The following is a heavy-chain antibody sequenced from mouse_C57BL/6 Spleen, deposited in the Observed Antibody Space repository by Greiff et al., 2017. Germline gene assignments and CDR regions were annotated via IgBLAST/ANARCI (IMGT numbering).Heavy chain of an antibody. Sequence: QVQLQQPGAELVRPGSSVKLSCKASGYTFTSYWMDWVKQRPGQGLEWIGNIYPSDSETHYNQKFKDKATLTVDKSSSTAYMQLSSLTSEDSAVYYCARWLLRYFDVGGTGTTVTVSS. J-gene: IGHJ1*03. CDR2: IYPSDSET. CDR1: GYTFTSYW. CDR3: ARWLLRYFDV. D-gene: IGHD2-3*01. V-gene: IGHV1-61*01.